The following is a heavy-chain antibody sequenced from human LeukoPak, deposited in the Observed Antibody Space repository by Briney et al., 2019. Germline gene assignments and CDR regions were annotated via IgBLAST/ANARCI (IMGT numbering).Heavy chain of an antibody. CDR1: GGSFRGYY. D-gene: IGHD5-24*01. J-gene: IGHJ4*02. Sequence: PSETLSLTCAVYGGSFRGYYWSWVRQPPGKGLEWIGEVDQSETTNYNPSLKSRVTIPVDKSKNQFSLKMTSVTAADTAAYYCAKGYRGGYLDFDSWGQGTLVTVSS. V-gene: IGHV4-34*01. CDR2: VDQSETT. CDR3: AKGYRGGYLDFDS.